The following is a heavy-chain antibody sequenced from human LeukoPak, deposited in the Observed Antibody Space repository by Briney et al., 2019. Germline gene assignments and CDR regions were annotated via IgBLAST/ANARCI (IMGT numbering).Heavy chain of an antibody. J-gene: IGHJ4*02. CDR3: AKEAYDSGGYRYFDY. Sequence: GGSLRLSCAASGFTFSSFGVHWARQAPGKGLEWVALVSFDGTTKYYADSVKGRFTISRDNSKNTVYLQMNSLRAEDTAVYYCAKEAYDSGGYRYFDYWGQGALVTVSS. D-gene: IGHD3-22*01. V-gene: IGHV3-30*18. CDR1: GFTFSSFG. CDR2: VSFDGTTK.